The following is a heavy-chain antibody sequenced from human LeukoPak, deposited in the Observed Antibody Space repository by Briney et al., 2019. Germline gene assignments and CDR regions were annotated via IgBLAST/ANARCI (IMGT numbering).Heavy chain of an antibody. Sequence: GGSLRLSCAASGFTFSSYSMNWVRQAPGKGLEWVSAISGSGGSTYYADSVKGRFTISRDNSKNTLYLQMNSLRAEDTAVYYCAKVREPRLYYFDYWGQGTLVTVSS. CDR1: GFTFSSYS. V-gene: IGHV3-23*01. J-gene: IGHJ4*02. D-gene: IGHD1-26*01. CDR2: ISGSGGST. CDR3: AKVREPRLYYFDY.